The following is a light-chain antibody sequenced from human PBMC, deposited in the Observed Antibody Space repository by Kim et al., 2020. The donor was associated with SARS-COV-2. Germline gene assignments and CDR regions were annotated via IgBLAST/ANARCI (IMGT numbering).Light chain of an antibody. J-gene: IGLJ2*01. Sequence: GKTVTISCTRSRGSIDDNYGQWYQQRPGGVPTTVIYEDDQRPSGVPDRFSGSIDKSSNSASLTISGLKPEDVADYYCQSYNRSIVVFGGGTKLTVL. CDR2: EDD. CDR1: RGSIDDNY. V-gene: IGLV6-57*03. CDR3: QSYNRSIVV.